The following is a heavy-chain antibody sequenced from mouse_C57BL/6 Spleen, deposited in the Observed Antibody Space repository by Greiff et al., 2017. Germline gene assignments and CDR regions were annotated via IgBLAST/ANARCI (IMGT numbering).Heavy chain of an antibody. D-gene: IGHD2-13*01. Sequence: EVHLVESGGGLVQPKGSLKLSCAASGFSFNTYAMNWVRQAPGKGLEWVARIRSKSNNYATYYADSVKDRFTISRDDSESMLYLQMNNLKTEDTAMYYSVRHDYFYAMDYWGQGTAVTGSS. CDR2: IRSKSNNYAT. CDR3: VRHDYFYAMDY. CDR1: GFSFNTYA. J-gene: IGHJ4*01. V-gene: IGHV10-1*01.